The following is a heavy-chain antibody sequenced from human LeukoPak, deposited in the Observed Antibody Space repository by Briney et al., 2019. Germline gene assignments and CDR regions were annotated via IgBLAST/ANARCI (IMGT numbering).Heavy chain of an antibody. V-gene: IGHV4-30-2*02. CDR2: IEHSGST. CDR1: GGSTSSGGYY. J-gene: IGHJ6*04. CDR3: ASSTVVTSYYYYGMDV. D-gene: IGHD4-23*01. Sequence: PSETLSLTCTVSGGSTSSGGYYWSWIRQPPGKGLEWIGYIEHSGSTYYNASLKSRVTISVDRSKNQFSLKLSSVTAADTAVYYCASSTVVTSYYYYGMDVGGKGTRVTVPS.